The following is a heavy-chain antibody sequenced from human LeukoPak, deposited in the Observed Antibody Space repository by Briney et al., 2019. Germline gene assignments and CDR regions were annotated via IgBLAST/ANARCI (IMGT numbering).Heavy chain of an antibody. J-gene: IGHJ4*02. CDR1: GDTFSDYW. Sequence: GGSLRLSCEASGDTFSDYWMHWVRQVPGKGLVWVARINTDGSSTSYADVVKGRFTISRDNAMNTLYLQLSSLRVEDTAVYYCARRTLFGVIKPPDYWGQGTLVTVSS. V-gene: IGHV3-74*01. CDR3: ARRTLFGVIKPPDY. CDR2: INTDGSST. D-gene: IGHD3-3*01.